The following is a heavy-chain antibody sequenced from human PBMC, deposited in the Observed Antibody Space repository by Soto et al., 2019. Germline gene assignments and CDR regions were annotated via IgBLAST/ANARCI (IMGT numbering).Heavy chain of an antibody. V-gene: IGHV1-69*06. Sequence: QVQLVQSGAEAKKPGSSVKVSCKTSGGTFSSYAISWVRQAPGQGLEWMGGFVPLFRTTNYAQKFQGRVTITADTSTYTVYMELRGLRSGDTAVYYCARGGYSSTWSNLLDRSGLDVWGQGTTVTVSS. CDR2: FVPLFRTT. CDR3: ARGGYSSTWSNLLDRSGLDV. J-gene: IGHJ6*02. D-gene: IGHD6-13*01. CDR1: GGTFSSYA.